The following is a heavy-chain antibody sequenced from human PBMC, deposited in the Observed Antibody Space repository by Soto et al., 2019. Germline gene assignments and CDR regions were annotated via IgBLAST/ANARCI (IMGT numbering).Heavy chain of an antibody. CDR2: IWYCGSNK. V-gene: IGHV3-33*08. D-gene: IGHD5-12*01. CDR3: ARSSSGYDGRDYYYYMDV. Sequence: RGSLRLPCAAFGFTFSDYYMNRIRQATGKGLEWVSDIWYCGSNKYYADAEKCRFSISRDNCKNTLYLQMNSLRAEDTAVYYCARSSSGYDGRDYYYYMDVWGKGTTVTGSS. J-gene: IGHJ6*03. CDR1: GFTFSDYY.